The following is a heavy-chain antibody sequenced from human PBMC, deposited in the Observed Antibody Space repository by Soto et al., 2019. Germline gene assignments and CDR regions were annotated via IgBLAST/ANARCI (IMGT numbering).Heavy chain of an antibody. CDR3: AREGSSWYYYYGMDV. CDR1: GFTFSSYG. CDR2: IWYDGSNK. J-gene: IGHJ6*02. D-gene: IGHD6-13*01. Sequence: QVQLVESGGGVVQPGRSLRLSCAASGFTFSSYGMHWVRQAPGKGLEWVAVIWYDGSNKYYADSVKGRFTISRDNSKNTLYLQMNSLRAEDTAVYYCAREGSSWYYYYGMDVWGQGTTVTVSS. V-gene: IGHV3-33*01.